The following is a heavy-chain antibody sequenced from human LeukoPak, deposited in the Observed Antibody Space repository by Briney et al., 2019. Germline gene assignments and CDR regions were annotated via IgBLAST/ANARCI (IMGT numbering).Heavy chain of an antibody. Sequence: ASVKVSCKASGYTFTGYYMHWVRQAPGQGLEWMGWISTYNGNTNYPQKFQGRVTMTTDTSTSTAYMELTSLRSDDTAVYYCARYYYSSGSNYNYYYYMDVWGKGTTVTISS. CDR1: GYTFTGYY. V-gene: IGHV1-18*04. CDR3: ARYYYSSGSNYNYYYYMDV. J-gene: IGHJ6*03. D-gene: IGHD3-10*01. CDR2: ISTYNGNT.